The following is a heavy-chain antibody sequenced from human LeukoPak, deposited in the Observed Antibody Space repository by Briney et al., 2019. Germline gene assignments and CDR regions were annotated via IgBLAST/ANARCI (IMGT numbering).Heavy chain of an antibody. CDR1: GFTVSSNY. D-gene: IGHD6-19*01. J-gene: IGHJ3*02. CDR2: ISGSGGST. CDR3: AKDPQGWHQDDAFDS. Sequence: GGSLRLSCAASGFTVSSNYMSWVRQAPGKGLEWVSVISGSGGSTYYADSVKGRFTISRDNSKNTLYLQMNSLRAEDTAVYYCAKDPQGWHQDDAFDSWGQGTMVTVSS. V-gene: IGHV3-23*01.